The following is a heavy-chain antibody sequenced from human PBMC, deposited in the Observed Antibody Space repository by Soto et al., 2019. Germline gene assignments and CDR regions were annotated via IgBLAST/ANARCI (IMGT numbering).Heavy chain of an antibody. CDR2: INPSGGST. V-gene: IGHV1-46*01. J-gene: IGHJ5*02. D-gene: IGHD1-7*01. CDR1: GYTFTSYY. CDR3: ARRGGNYVNWFDP. Sequence: ASVKVSCKASGYTFTSYYMHWVRQAPGQGLEWMGIINPSGGSTSYAQKFQGRVTITADESTSTAYMELSSLRSEDTAVYYCARRGGNYVNWFDPWGQGTLVTVSS.